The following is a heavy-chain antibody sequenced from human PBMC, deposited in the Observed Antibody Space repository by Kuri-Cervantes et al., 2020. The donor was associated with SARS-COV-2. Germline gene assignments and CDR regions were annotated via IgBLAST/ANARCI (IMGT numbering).Heavy chain of an antibody. CDR3: ARGAVGATSLGAFDI. CDR2: INPNNGGT. J-gene: IGHJ3*02. V-gene: IGHV1-2*02. Sequence: ASVKVSCKASGYTFSGYYMHWVRQAPGQGLEWMGWINPNNGGTNYAQKFQGRVTMTWDTSISTAYMGLSSLRSDGTAVYYCARGAVGATSLGAFDIWGQGTMVTVSS. CDR1: GYTFSGYY. D-gene: IGHD1-26*01.